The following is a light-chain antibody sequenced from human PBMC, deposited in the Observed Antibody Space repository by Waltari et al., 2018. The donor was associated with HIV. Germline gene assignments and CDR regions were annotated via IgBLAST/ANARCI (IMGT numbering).Light chain of an antibody. CDR3: NSRDSSSSHNWV. CDR2: ARN. J-gene: IGLJ3*02. Sequence: SSELTQDPTVSVALGQTVRITCQGDSLRTYSASWYQQKPGQAPVLVIYARNNRPSGIPDRVSSSSSGNAASWTITGAQADDEADYYCNSRDSSSSHNWVFGGGTKLTVL. CDR1: SLRTYS. V-gene: IGLV3-19*01.